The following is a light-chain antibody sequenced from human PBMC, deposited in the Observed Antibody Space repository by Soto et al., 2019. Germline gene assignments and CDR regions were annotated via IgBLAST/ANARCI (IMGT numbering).Light chain of an antibody. CDR3: QQYGTSALT. J-gene: IGKJ4*01. CDR1: QSVSSSY. Sequence: IVLTQSPGTLSLSPGERATLSCRASQSVSSSYLVWYQQRPGQPPRLLIYGTYTRAAGISDRFSGSGSGTDFTLTIYRLEPGDSAVYYCQQYGTSALTFGGGTKV. CDR2: GTY. V-gene: IGKV3-20*01.